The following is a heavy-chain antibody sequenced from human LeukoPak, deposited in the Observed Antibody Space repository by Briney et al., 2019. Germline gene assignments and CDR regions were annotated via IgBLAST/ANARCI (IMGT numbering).Heavy chain of an antibody. J-gene: IGHJ4*02. CDR1: GYTFTSYA. D-gene: IGHD3-22*01. CDR2: INAGNGNT. CDR3: ARGVYYDSSGYYFDY. V-gene: IGHV1-3*01. Sequence: ASVKVSCKASGYTFTSYAMHWVRQAPGQRLEWMGWINAGNGNTKYSQKFQGRVTITRDTSASTAYMELGSLRSEDTAVYYCARGVYYDSSGYYFDYWGQGTLVTVSS.